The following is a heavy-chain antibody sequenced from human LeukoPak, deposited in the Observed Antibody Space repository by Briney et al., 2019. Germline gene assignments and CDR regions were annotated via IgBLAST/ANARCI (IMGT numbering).Heavy chain of an antibody. Sequence: ASVTVSCTAFGYSFTGYHLHWVRQAPRQGLEWMACVNPKTGGTNYARKFQGRVTTTRDTSINTVNMELSRLTSDDTAVYYCAREFSSKLEWLAYVTGDDAFDVWGQGTMITVS. V-gene: IGHV1-2*02. CDR3: AREFSSKLEWLAYVTGDDAFDV. CDR2: VNPKTGGT. CDR1: GYSFTGYH. J-gene: IGHJ3*01. D-gene: IGHD3-3*01.